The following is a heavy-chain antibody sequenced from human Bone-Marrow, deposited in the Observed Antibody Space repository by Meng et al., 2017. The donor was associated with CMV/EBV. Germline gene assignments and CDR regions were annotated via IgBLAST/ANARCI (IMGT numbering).Heavy chain of an antibody. D-gene: IGHD4-11*01. V-gene: IGHV3-48*03. CDR1: GFTFSSYE. CDR3: ARDLFEVTTDNYYYYGMDV. J-gene: IGHJ6*02. Sequence: GESLKISCAASGFTFSSYEMNWVRQAPGKGLEWVSYISSSGSTIYYADSVKGRFTISRDNAKNSLYLQMNSLRAEDTAVYYCARDLFEVTTDNYYYYGMDVWGQGTTVTVPS. CDR2: ISSSGSTI.